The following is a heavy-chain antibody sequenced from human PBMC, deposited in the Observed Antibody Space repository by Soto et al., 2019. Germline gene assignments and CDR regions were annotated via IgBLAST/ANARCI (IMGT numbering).Heavy chain of an antibody. CDR2: IDPGNSYT. V-gene: IGHV5-10-1*01. D-gene: IGHD4-17*01. CDR3: ARHTGLGQIPFDY. J-gene: IGHJ4*02. Sequence: GESLQISFKGSGYSFTSYLISWVRQMPVKGLEWMGRIDPGNSYTSYNPSFQGHVTLSADMSISTAYLQWSGLKASDTAMYYCARHTGLGQIPFDYWVQRTLVAFYS. CDR1: GYSFTSYL.